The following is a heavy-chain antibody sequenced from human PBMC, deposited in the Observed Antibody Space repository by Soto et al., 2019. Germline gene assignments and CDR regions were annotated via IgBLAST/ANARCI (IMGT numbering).Heavy chain of an antibody. J-gene: IGHJ5*02. CDR1: GFTFSTYG. CDR3: ARGGETNWFDL. CDR2: IWYDGSNR. V-gene: IGHV3-33*01. D-gene: IGHD3-16*01. Sequence: QVQLVESGGGVVQPGRSLRLSCAASGFTFSTYGMHWVRQAPGKGLEWVAVIWYDGSNRYYADSVKGRFTISRDNSKNMRYLQINSLSAEDTAVYYWARGGETNWFDLWGQGTLVTVSS.